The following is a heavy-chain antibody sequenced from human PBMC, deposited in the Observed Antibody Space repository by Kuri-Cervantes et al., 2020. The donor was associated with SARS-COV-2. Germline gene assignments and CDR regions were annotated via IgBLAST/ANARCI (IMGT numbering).Heavy chain of an antibody. D-gene: IGHD3-22*01. CDR2: IIPIFGTA. V-gene: IGHV1-69*06. Sequence: SVKVSCKASGYTFTSYGISWVRQAPGQGLEWMGGIIPIFGTANYARKFQGRVTITADKSTSTAYMELSSLRSEDTAVYYCARTMTYYYYYGMDVWGQGTTVTVSS. CDR3: ARTMTYYYYYGMDV. J-gene: IGHJ6*02. CDR1: GYTFTSYG.